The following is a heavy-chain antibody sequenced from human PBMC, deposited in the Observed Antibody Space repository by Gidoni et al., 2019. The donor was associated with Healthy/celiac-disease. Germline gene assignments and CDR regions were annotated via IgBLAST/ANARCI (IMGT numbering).Heavy chain of an antibody. D-gene: IGHD2-2*01. CDR2: IWYDGSNK. CDR1: TFSSYG. CDR3: ARDFAPRSIADGFDP. V-gene: IGHV3-33*01. J-gene: IGHJ5*02. Sequence: TFSSYGMHWVRQAPGKGLEWVAVIWYDGSNKYYADSVKGRFTISRDNSKNTLYLQMNSLRAEDTAVYYCARDFAPRSIADGFDPWGQGTLVTVSS.